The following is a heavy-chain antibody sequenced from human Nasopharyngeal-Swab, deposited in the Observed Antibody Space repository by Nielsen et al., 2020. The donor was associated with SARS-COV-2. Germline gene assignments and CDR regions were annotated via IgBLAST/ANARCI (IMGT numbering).Heavy chain of an antibody. Sequence: WVRQAPGQGLEWVGWISPFNGVIHYAQKFQDRVIMTTDTSTNTAYLEVTSLTSDDTAVYYCARDRPQLLVFYYYGLDVWGQGTTVTVSS. V-gene: IGHV1-18*01. J-gene: IGHJ6*02. CDR2: ISPFNGVI. D-gene: IGHD1-26*01. CDR3: ARDRPQLLVFYYYGLDV.